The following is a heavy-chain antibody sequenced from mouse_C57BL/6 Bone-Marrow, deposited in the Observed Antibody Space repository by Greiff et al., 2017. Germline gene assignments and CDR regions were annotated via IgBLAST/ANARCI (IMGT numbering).Heavy chain of an antibody. V-gene: IGHV1-26*01. CDR1: GYTFTDYY. Sequence: VQLKQSGPELVKPGASVKISCKASGYTFTDYYMNWVKQSHGKSLEWIGDINPNNGGTSYNQKFKGKATLTVDKSSSTAYMALRSLTSEDSAVYYCARDGSSYGYFDVWGTGTTVTVSS. J-gene: IGHJ1*03. CDR3: ARDGSSYGYFDV. D-gene: IGHD1-1*01. CDR2: INPNNGGT.